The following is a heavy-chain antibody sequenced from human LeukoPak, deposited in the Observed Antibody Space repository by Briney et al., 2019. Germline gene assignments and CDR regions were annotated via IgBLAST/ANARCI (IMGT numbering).Heavy chain of an antibody. V-gene: IGHV3-30*03. CDR3: ARIETVADAFDI. J-gene: IGHJ3*02. D-gene: IGHD1-1*01. Sequence: HPGGSLRLSCAVSGFTFSSYGMHWVRQAPGKGLEWMAVISYDGTNKYYADSVKGRFTISRDNSKNTLYLQMNSLRAEDTAVYYCARIETVADAFDIWGQGTLVTVSS. CDR2: ISYDGTNK. CDR1: GFTFSSYG.